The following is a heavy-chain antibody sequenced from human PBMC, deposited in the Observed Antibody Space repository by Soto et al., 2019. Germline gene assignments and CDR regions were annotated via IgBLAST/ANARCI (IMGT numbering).Heavy chain of an antibody. CDR3: ARPRGYSYGYVRFDY. J-gene: IGHJ4*02. CDR2: IIPIFGTA. D-gene: IGHD5-18*01. CDR1: GGTFSSYA. Sequence: SVKVSCKASGGTFSSYAISWVRQAPGQGLEWMGGIIPIFGTANYAQKFQGRVTITADESTSTAYMELSSLRSEDTAVYYCARPRGYSYGYVRFDYWGQGTLVTISS. V-gene: IGHV1-69*13.